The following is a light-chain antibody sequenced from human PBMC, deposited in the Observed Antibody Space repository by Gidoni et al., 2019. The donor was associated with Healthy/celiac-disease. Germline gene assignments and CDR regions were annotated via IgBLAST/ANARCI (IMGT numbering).Light chain of an antibody. CDR1: SLRSYY. J-gene: IGLJ2*01. CDR3: NSRDSSGNNVV. V-gene: IGLV3-19*01. Sequence: SSELTQHPAVSVALGQTVRLTCQGASLRSYYARWYQQKPGQAPVLVIYGKNNRPSGIPDRFSGSSSGNTASVTITGAQAEDEADCYCNSRDSSGNNVVFGGGTKLTVL. CDR2: GKN.